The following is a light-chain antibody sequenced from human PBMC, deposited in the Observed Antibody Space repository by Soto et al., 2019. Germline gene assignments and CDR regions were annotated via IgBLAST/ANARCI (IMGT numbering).Light chain of an antibody. V-gene: IGKV1-5*01. CDR3: QQDNSYST. CDR2: DAS. J-gene: IGKJ1*01. Sequence: DIKMTQSVSALSASVGVRVTITCRASQSSGSWVAWYQQKPGKAPNLLIYDASRVESGAPSRFSGSGAGTEFTLTISSLQHDDSASYYCQQDNSYSTFGQGTKVDIK. CDR1: QSSGSW.